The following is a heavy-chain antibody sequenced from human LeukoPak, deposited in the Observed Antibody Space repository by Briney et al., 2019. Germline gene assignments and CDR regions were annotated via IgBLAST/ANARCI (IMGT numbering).Heavy chain of an antibody. CDR2: ISYDGSNK. Sequence: GGSLRLSCAASGFTFSSYGMHWVRQAPGKGLEWVAVISYDGSNKYYADSVKGRFTISRDNSKNTLYLQMNSLRTEDTAVYYCARVEMATMPGGYWRRGTRDTVSS. CDR3: ARVEMATMPGGY. D-gene: IGHD5-24*01. V-gene: IGHV3-30*03. J-gene: IGHJ4*02. CDR1: GFTFSSYG.